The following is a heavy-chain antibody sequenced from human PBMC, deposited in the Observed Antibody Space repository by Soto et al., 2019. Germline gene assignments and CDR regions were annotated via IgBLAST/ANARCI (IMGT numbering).Heavy chain of an antibody. Sequence: ESGGGLIQPGGSLRLSCAASGFTVSGSYMSWVRQAPGQGLEWVSLLYSGGHTYYADSVKGRFSISRDNSKSTLYLQMNDLRVEDTAVYYCAIIPTFMVRTPRDNWGQGTAVTVSS. V-gene: IGHV3-53*01. CDR3: AIIPTFMVRTPRDN. D-gene: IGHD2-21*01. J-gene: IGHJ4*02. CDR2: LYSGGHT. CDR1: GFTVSGSY.